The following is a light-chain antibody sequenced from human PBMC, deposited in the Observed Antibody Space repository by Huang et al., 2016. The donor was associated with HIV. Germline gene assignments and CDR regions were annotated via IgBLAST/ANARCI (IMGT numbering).Light chain of an antibody. CDR2: GAS. V-gene: IGKV3-20*01. CDR3: QVYVTSPPGP. Sequence: EIVLTQSPGTLSLSPGERATLSCRASQSVSGSYLAWYQQKPGQAPRLLIYGASSRATGIPDRFSGSGSGTDFTLTITILEPEDTALYYCQVYVTSPPGPFGPGATVHIK. CDR1: QSVSGSY. J-gene: IGKJ3*01.